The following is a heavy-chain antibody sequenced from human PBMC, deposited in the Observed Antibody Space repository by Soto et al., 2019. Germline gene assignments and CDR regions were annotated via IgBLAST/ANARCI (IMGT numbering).Heavy chain of an antibody. CDR2: ISSSGSTI. Sequence: GSLRLSCAASGFTFSDYYMSWIRQAPGKGLEWVSYISSSGSTIYYADSVKGRFTISRDNAKNSLYLQMNSLRAEDTAVYYCARCLYYDFWSGYTADYWGQGTLVTVSS. CDR3: ARCLYYDFWSGYTADY. V-gene: IGHV3-11*01. J-gene: IGHJ4*02. D-gene: IGHD3-3*01. CDR1: GFTFSDYY.